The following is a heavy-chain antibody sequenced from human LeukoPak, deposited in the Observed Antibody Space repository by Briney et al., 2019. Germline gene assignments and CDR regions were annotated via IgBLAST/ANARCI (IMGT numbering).Heavy chain of an antibody. J-gene: IGHJ2*01. CDR1: GFSFSSYW. CDR2: VKRDGSDK. Sequence: PGGSLRLSCAASGFSFSSYWMSWVRQAPGKGLEWVAHVKRDGSDKNHVDSVKGRLTISRDNAKNSLYLQMISLRLEDTAVYYWARVHLYLDFWGRGTQVIVSS. CDR3: ARVHLYLDF. V-gene: IGHV3-7*04.